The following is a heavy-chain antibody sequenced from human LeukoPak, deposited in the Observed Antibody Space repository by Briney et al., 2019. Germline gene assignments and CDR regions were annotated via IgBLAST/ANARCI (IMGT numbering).Heavy chain of an antibody. CDR1: GFTFSRDG. CDR2: VGSDEITT. J-gene: IGHJ4*02. D-gene: IGHD1-1*01. CDR3: AKSPKTGFLFDY. Sequence: GGSLRLSCTASGFTFSRDGMHWVRQPPGKGLEWVAVVGSDEITTFYADSVKGRLTVSRSNSKNTVYLQMNSLRAEDTAVYYCAKSPKTGFLFDYWGKGTLVTVSP. V-gene: IGHV3-33*06.